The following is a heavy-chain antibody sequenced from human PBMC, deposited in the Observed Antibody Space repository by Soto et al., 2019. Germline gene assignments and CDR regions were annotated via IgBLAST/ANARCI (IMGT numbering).Heavy chain of an antibody. CDR1: GGSISSSSYY. J-gene: IGHJ6*02. Sequence: SETLSLTCTVSGGSISSSSYYWGWIRQPPGKGLEWIGSIYYSGSTYYNPSLKSRVTISVDTSKNQFSLKLGSVTAADTAVYYCARATGMDVWGQGTTVTVSS. CDR3: ARATGMDV. V-gene: IGHV4-39*01. CDR2: IYYSGST.